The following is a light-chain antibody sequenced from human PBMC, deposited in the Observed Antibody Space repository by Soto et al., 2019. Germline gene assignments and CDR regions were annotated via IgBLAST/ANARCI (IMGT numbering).Light chain of an antibody. CDR1: SSNIGSNA. Sequence: QSVLTQPPSASGTPGQRVTISCSGSSSNIGSNAVSWYQQLPGTAPKVLIYSNNQRPSGVPDRFSGSKSGTSASLAISGLQSEDDADYYCASWDDNLSGVVFGGGTKVTVL. CDR3: ASWDDNLSGVV. J-gene: IGLJ2*01. CDR2: SNN. V-gene: IGLV1-44*01.